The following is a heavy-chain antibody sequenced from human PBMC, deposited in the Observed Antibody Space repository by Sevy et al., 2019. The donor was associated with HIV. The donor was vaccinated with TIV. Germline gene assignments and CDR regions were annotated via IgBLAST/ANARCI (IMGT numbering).Heavy chain of an antibody. V-gene: IGHV3-74*01. CDR3: AKWRHYGSGSLNAFDI. D-gene: IGHD3-10*01. CDR1: GFTFSSYW. J-gene: IGHJ3*02. CDR2: INSDGSST. Sequence: GGSLRLSCAASGFTFSSYWMHWVRQAPGKGLVWVSRINSDGSSTSYADSVKGRFTISRDNAKNTLYLQMNSLRAEDTAVYYCAKWRHYGSGSLNAFDIWGKGTRVTVS.